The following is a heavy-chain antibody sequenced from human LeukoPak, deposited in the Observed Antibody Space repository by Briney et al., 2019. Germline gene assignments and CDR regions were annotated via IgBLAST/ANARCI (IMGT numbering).Heavy chain of an antibody. Sequence: PSETLSLTCAVYGGSFSGYYWSWIRQPPGKGLEWIGEINHSGSTNYNPSLKGRVTISVDTSKNQFSLKLSSVTAADTAVYYCASGSTSYYFDSWGQGTLVTVSS. V-gene: IGHV4-34*01. J-gene: IGHJ4*02. D-gene: IGHD2-2*01. CDR1: GGSFSGYY. CDR2: INHSGST. CDR3: ASGSTSYYFDS.